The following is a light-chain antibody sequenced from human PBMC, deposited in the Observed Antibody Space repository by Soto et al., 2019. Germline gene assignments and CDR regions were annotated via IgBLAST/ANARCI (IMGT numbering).Light chain of an antibody. Sequence: QSVLTQPASVSGSPGQSITISCTGASSDVGTFSLVSWYQQHPGKAPKLIIYEGNKRPSGVSSRISGFKSGDTVSLTVSGLQAEDEADYYCCSYATSSTYVFGTGTKVTVL. CDR1: SSDVGTFSL. CDR2: EGN. J-gene: IGLJ1*01. V-gene: IGLV2-23*01. CDR3: CSYATSSTYV.